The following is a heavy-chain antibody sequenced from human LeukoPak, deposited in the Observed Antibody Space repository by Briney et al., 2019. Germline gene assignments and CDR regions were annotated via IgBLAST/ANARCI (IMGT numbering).Heavy chain of an antibody. CDR2: IGTAGDT. D-gene: IGHD6-19*01. Sequence: PGGSLRLSCAASGFTFSSYDMHWVRQATGKGLEWVSAIGTAGDTYYPGSVKGRFTISRENAKNSLYLQMNSLRAGDTAVYYCARGMGSGWTSYYYYYYGMDVWGQGTTVTVSS. J-gene: IGHJ6*02. CDR1: GFTFSSYD. CDR3: ARGMGSGWTSYYYYYYGMDV. V-gene: IGHV3-13*01.